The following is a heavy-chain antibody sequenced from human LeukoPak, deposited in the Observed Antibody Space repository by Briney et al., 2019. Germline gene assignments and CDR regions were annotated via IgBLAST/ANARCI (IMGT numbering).Heavy chain of an antibody. CDR2: INPSGGST. CDR1: GYTFSSYY. J-gene: IGHJ3*02. CDR3: TTGYSEGADLGYCTNGVCYPPDDAFDI. Sequence: ASVKVSCKASGYTFSSYYMHRVRQAPGQGLEWMGIINPSGGSTSYAQKFQGRVTMTRDMSTSTVYMELSSLRSEDTAVYYCTTGYSEGADLGYCTNGVCYPPDDAFDIWGQGTMVTVSS. V-gene: IGHV1-46*01. D-gene: IGHD2-8*01.